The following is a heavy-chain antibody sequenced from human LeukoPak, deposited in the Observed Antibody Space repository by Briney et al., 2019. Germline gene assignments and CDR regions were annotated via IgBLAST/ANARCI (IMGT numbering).Heavy chain of an antibody. CDR3: ARSRPSRYCSGSSCTHHAFDI. D-gene: IGHD2-15*01. Sequence: GGSLRLSCAASGFTFSDYYMSWIRQAPGKGLEWVSYISSSGSTIYYADSVKGRFTISRDNAKNSLYLQMNSLRAEDTAVYYCARSRPSRYCSGSSCTHHAFDIWGQGTMVTVSS. CDR2: ISSSGSTI. V-gene: IGHV3-11*04. CDR1: GFTFSDYY. J-gene: IGHJ3*02.